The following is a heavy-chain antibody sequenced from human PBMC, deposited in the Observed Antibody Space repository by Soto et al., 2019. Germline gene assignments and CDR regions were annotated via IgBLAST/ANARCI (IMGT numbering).Heavy chain of an antibody. Sequence: EVQLVETGGGLIQPGGSLRLSCAASGFTVSSNYMTWVRQAPGKGLESVSVIYSGGDTYYADSVKGRFTISRDNSKNTMYLQMNGLRAEDTAGYYCARYCTSTSCPTAGGGMDVWGQGTTVTVSS. CDR3: ARYCTSTSCPTAGGGMDV. CDR2: IYSGGDT. D-gene: IGHD2-2*01. J-gene: IGHJ6*02. CDR1: GFTVSSNY. V-gene: IGHV3-53*02.